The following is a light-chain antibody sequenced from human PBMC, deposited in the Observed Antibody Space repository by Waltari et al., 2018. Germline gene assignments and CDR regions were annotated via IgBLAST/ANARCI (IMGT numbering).Light chain of an antibody. Sequence: QSALTQPASVSGSPGQSITISCTGTSSDVGSYNIVSWYQQHPGKAPKLMIYEVSKRPSGVSNRFSGSKSGNTASLTISGLQAEDEADYYCCSYAGSSFWVFGGGTKLTVL. CDR2: EVS. CDR1: SSDVGSYNI. V-gene: IGLV2-23*02. J-gene: IGLJ3*02. CDR3: CSYAGSSFWV.